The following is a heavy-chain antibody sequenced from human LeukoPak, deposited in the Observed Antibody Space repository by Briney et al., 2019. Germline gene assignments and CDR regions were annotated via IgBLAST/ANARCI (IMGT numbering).Heavy chain of an antibody. V-gene: IGHV1-69*13. D-gene: IGHD2-2*01. CDR1: GGTFSSYA. CDR3: ARGSLGSEYQLLSCFGY. CDR2: IIPIFGTA. J-gene: IGHJ4*02. Sequence: SVKVSCKASGGTFSSYAISWVRQAPGQGLEWMGGIIPIFGTANYAQKFQGRVTITADESTSTAYMELSSLRSEDTAVYYCARGSLGSEYQLLSCFGYWGQGTLVTVSS.